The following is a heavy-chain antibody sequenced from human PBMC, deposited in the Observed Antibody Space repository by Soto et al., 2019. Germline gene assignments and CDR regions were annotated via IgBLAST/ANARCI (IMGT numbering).Heavy chain of an antibody. CDR2: IYYSGST. V-gene: IGHV4-59*01. D-gene: IGHD3-10*01. Sequence: QVQLQESGPGLVKPSETLSLTCTVSGGSISSYYWSWIRQPPGKGLEWIGYIYYSGSTNYNPSLKSRVTISVDTSKNQFSLKLSSVTAADTAVYYCARVKVGELSRWSSRYYYYYYMDVWGKGTTVTVSS. CDR1: GGSISSYY. J-gene: IGHJ6*03. CDR3: ARVKVGELSRWSSRYYYYYYMDV.